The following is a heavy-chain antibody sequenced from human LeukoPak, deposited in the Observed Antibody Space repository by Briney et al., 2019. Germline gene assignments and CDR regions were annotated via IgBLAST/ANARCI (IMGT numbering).Heavy chain of an antibody. J-gene: IGHJ4*02. Sequence: GGSLRLSCAASGFTFSNAWMSWVRQAPGKGLEWVSAISGSGGSTYYADSVKGRFTISRDNSKNTLYLQMNSLRAEDTAVYYCAKDFGDCSSTSCYITAFDYRGQGTLVTVSS. CDR2: ISGSGGST. D-gene: IGHD2-2*02. V-gene: IGHV3-23*01. CDR1: GFTFSNAW. CDR3: AKDFGDCSSTSCYITAFDY.